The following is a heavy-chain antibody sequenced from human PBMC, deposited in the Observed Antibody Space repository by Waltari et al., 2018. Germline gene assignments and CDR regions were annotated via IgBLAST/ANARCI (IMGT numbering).Heavy chain of an antibody. CDR3: VKDVNWGDLEY. CDR2: IRPDGINK. J-gene: IGHJ4*02. CDR1: GLTFISFG. D-gene: IGHD7-27*01. Sequence: QGQLVVAGGGVVQPGGSLRLSGAPAGLTFISFGLLVGRQVPGKGLEWVEFIRPDGINKYYADSVKGRFTISRDNFKNMLFLQMNRLRAEDTAVYYCVKDVNWGDLEYWGQGTLVTVSS. V-gene: IGHV3-30*02.